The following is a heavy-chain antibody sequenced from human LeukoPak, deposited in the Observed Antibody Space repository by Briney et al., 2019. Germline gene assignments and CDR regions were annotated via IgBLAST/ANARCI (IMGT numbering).Heavy chain of an antibody. CDR3: VIWGDYDVLTGYYVPDY. CDR2: ITGSGTNR. Sequence: QPGASLRLSCVASGFTFSNYAMSWVRQAPGKGLEWVSAITGSGTNRYYADSLKGRFTTSRDNSKNTVFLQMNSLRHEDTAIYYRVIWGDYDVLTGYYVPDYWGQGTLVTVAS. J-gene: IGHJ4*02. V-gene: IGHV3-23*01. CDR1: GFTFSNYA. D-gene: IGHD3-9*01.